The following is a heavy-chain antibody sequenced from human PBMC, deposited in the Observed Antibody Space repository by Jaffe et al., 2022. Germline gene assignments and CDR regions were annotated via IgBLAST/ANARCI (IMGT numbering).Heavy chain of an antibody. J-gene: IGHJ6*03. V-gene: IGHV4-38-2*01. CDR3: ARHTPTMVRGVVLFSPRYYYYYYMDV. D-gene: IGHD3-10*01. Sequence: QVQLQESGPGLVKPSETLSLTCAVSGYSISSGYYWGWIRQPPGKGLEWIGSIYHSGSTYYNPSLKSRVTISVDTSKNQFSLKLSSVTAADTAVYYCARHTPTMVRGVVLFSPRYYYYYYMDVWGKGTTVTVSS. CDR2: IYHSGST. CDR1: GYSISSGYY.